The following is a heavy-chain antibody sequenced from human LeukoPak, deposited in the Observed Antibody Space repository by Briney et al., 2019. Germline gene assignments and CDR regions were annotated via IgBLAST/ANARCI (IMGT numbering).Heavy chain of an antibody. CDR2: IKQDGSEK. CDR1: GFTFSSYW. CDR3: TTDEADSSGYFDY. D-gene: IGHD3-22*01. Sequence: PGGSLRLSCAASGFTFSSYWMSWVRQAPGKGLEWVANIKQDGSEKYYVDSVKGRFTISRDNAKNSLYLQMNSLRAEDTAVYYCTTDEADSSGYFDYWGQGTLVTVSS. V-gene: IGHV3-7*01. J-gene: IGHJ4*02.